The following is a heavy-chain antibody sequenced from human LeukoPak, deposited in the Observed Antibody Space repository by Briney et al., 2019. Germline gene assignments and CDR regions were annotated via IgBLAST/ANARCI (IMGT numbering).Heavy chain of an antibody. Sequence: NPGGSLRLSCAASGFTFSSYSMNWVRQAPGNGLEWVSSISSSSSYIYYADSVKGRFTISRDNAKNSLYLQMNSLRAEDTAVYYCASTSRARGYSYFPGYYFDYWGQGTLVTVSS. CDR1: GFTFSSYS. CDR2: ISSSSSYI. CDR3: ASTSRARGYSYFPGYYFDY. J-gene: IGHJ4*02. D-gene: IGHD5-18*01. V-gene: IGHV3-21*01.